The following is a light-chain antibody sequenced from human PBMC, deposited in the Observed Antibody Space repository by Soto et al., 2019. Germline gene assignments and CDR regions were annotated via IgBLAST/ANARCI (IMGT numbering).Light chain of an antibody. V-gene: IGLV2-8*01. CDR2: EVS. CDR3: SSYAGSNNVV. CDR1: SSDVCGYNY. Sequence: QSALTQPPSASGSPGQSVTISCTGTSSDVCGYNYVSWYQQHPGKAPKFMIYEVSKRPSGVPDRFSGSKSGNTASLTVSGLQAEDEADYYCSSYAGSNNVVFGGGTKLTVL. J-gene: IGLJ2*01.